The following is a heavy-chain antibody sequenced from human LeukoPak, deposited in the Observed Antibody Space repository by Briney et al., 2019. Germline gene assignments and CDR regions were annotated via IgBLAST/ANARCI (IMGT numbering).Heavy chain of an antibody. J-gene: IGHJ3*02. V-gene: IGHV4-30-2*01. CDR3: ARGYGDNSGAFDI. CDR2: IYYSGRT. Sequence: SETLSLTCTVSGGSIMVAAYSWSWIRQPPGMGLEWIGYIYYSGRTYYNPSLKSRVTISLDRSKNQFSLKLSSVTAADTAVYFCARGYGDNSGAFDIWGQGTLVTVSS. D-gene: IGHD4-23*01. CDR1: GGSIMVAAYS.